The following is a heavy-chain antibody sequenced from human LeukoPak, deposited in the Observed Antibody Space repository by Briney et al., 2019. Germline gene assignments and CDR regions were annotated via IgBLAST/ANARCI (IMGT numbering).Heavy chain of an antibody. D-gene: IGHD3-3*01. CDR3: ARRPIFGALKTSNWFDP. J-gene: IGHJ5*02. V-gene: IGHV3-53*01. CDR2: IYSGGTT. CDR1: GFTVSGNY. Sequence: GGSLRLSCAVSGFTVSGNYMSWVRQAPGKGLEWVSLIYSGGTTYYADSVKGRFTISRDNSKNTLYLQMNSLRAEDTAVYYCARRPIFGALKTSNWFDPWGQGTLVTVSS.